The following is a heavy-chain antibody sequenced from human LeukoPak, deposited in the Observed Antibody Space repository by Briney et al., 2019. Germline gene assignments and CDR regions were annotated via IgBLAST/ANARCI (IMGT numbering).Heavy chain of an antibody. D-gene: IGHD3-10*01. CDR1: GFTFSSYA. Sequence: GGSLRLSCAASGFTFSSYAMSWVRQAPGKGLEWVSAISGSGGSTYYADSVKGRFTISRDNSKNTLYLQMNSLRAEDTAVYYCAKDDSLWFGELLYGRYYYYGMDVWGQGTTVTVSS. CDR2: ISGSGGST. J-gene: IGHJ6*02. CDR3: AKDDSLWFGELLYGRYYYYGMDV. V-gene: IGHV3-23*01.